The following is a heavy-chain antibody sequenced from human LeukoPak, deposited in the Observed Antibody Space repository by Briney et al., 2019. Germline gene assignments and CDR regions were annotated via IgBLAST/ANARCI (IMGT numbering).Heavy chain of an antibody. CDR2: IYSGGST. J-gene: IGHJ4*02. CDR1: GFTVSSNY. D-gene: IGHD6-19*01. CDR3: ARESHSSGWNYYFDY. Sequence: PGGSLRLSCAASGFTVSSNYMSWVRQAPGKGLEWVSVIYSGGSTYYADSVKGRFTISRDNSKNTLYLQMNSLRAEDTAVYYCARESHSSGWNYYFDYWGQGTLVTVSS. V-gene: IGHV3-66*01.